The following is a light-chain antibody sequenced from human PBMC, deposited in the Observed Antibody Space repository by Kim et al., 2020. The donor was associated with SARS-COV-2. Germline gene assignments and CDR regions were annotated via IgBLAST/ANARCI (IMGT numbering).Light chain of an antibody. CDR3: NSRDNNDNVL. CDR1: SLRTYY. J-gene: IGLJ2*01. CDR2: GKN. Sequence: SSELTQDPAVSVALGQTVRITCQGDSLRTYYTTWFQQKPGQAPIVVFYGKNNRPSGIPDRFSGSSSGNTASLTITATQAGDEADYYCNSRDNNDNVLFGGGTQLT. V-gene: IGLV3-19*01.